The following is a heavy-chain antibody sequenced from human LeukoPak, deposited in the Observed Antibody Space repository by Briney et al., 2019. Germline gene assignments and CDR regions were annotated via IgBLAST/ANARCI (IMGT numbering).Heavy chain of an antibody. CDR1: GGSFSGYY. Sequence: SETLSLTCAVYGGSFSGYYWSWIRQPPGKGLDWIGEINHSGSTNYNPSLKSRVTISVDTSKNQFSLKLSSVTAADTAAYYCARRGSWFDPWGQGTLVTVSS. CDR2: INHSGST. J-gene: IGHJ5*02. D-gene: IGHD3-10*01. V-gene: IGHV4-34*01. CDR3: ARRGSWFDP.